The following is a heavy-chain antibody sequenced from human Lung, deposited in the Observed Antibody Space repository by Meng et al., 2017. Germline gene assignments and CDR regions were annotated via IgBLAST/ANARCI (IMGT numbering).Heavy chain of an antibody. CDR3: TRRGNWGSAFDI. V-gene: IGHV3-30*04. J-gene: IGHJ3*02. D-gene: IGHD3-16*01. Sequence: QVQLVEAGGGVVQPGRSLRLSCVASGFRFSTYPFHWVRQAPGKGLQWVAIIAHDGYNKDYADSVKGRFTISRDNSKNTLSLEMNDLRVEDTAVYYCTRRGNWGSAFDIWGQGTMVTVSS. CDR1: GFRFSTYP. CDR2: IAHDGYNK.